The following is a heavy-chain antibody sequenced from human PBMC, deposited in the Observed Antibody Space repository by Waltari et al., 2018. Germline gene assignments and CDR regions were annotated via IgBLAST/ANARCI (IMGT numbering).Heavy chain of an antibody. Sequence: EVQLVESGGGLVKPGGSLRLSCVGSGFMFSDYSFNWVRQAPGRGLGWVSSMSGSSRYKEFADSVKGRCTISRDNAKNSGYLQRNSLRAEDTAVYFCARGDILSWFKESDFHYYYMDVWGKGTTVTVS. D-gene: IGHD3-10*01. V-gene: IGHV3-21*06. J-gene: IGHJ6*03. CDR2: MSGSSRYK. CDR1: GFMFSDYS. CDR3: ARGDILSWFKESDFHYYYMDV.